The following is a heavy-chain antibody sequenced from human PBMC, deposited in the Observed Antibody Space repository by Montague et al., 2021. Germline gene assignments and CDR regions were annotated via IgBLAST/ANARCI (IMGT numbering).Heavy chain of an antibody. CDR3: VNETFWRFDH. J-gene: IGHJ4*02. Sequence: SLRLSCAASGFLFSRDFMTWVRQAPGRGLESVAKIRPDGRETFYXDSVRGRFSISRDNAQNLLYLQMNSLRVEDTAVYYCVNETFWRFDHWGQGALVTVSS. V-gene: IGHV3-7*05. CDR2: IRPDGRET. CDR1: GFLFSRDF.